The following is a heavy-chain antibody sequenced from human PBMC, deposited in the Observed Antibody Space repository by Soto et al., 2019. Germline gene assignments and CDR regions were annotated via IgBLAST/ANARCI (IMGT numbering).Heavy chain of an antibody. V-gene: IGHV4-39*01. D-gene: IGHD6-13*01. CDR2: IYYSGST. Sequence: SETLSLTCTVSGGSISSSSYYWGWIRQPPGKGLEWIGSIYYSGSTYYNPSLKSRVTISVDTSKNQFSLKPSSVTAADTAVYYCAREDSSSWYEVGNWFDPWGQGTLVTVSS. CDR1: GGSISSSSYY. CDR3: AREDSSSWYEVGNWFDP. J-gene: IGHJ5*02.